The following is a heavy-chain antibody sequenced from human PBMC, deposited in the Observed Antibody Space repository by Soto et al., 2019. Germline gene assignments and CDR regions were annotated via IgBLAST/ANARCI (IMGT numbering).Heavy chain of an antibody. CDR1: GFTFTSSA. Sequence: SVKVSCKASGFTFTSSAVQWVRQARGQRLEWIGWIVVGSGNTNYAQKFQERVTITRDMSTSTAYMELSSLRSEDTAVYYCAAGPDSSGYYAYYGMDVWGQGTTVTVSS. J-gene: IGHJ6*02. CDR2: IVVGSGNT. CDR3: AAGPDSSGYYAYYGMDV. V-gene: IGHV1-58*01. D-gene: IGHD3-22*01.